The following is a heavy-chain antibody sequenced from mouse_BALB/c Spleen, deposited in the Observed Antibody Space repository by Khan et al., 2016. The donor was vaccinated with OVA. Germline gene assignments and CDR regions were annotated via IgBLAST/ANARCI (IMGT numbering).Heavy chain of an antibody. D-gene: IGHD2-14*01. CDR2: ISYSGST. CDR3: ARSGYEAGLAY. J-gene: IGHJ3*01. CDR1: GYSITSDSA. Sequence: EVQLQESGPGLVKPSQSLSLTCTVTGYSITSDSAWNWLRQFPRNKLEWMGYISYSGSTSYNQSFKSRISITRDKSKNQFFLQLKSVTTEDTARYFCARSGYEAGLAYWGQGTLVTVSA. V-gene: IGHV3-2*02.